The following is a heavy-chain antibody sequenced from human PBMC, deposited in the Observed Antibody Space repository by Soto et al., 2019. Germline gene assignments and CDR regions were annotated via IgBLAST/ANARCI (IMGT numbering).Heavy chain of an antibody. CDR3: AHSTVWGSYRSAPFDY. V-gene: IGHV2-5*02. Sequence: QITLKESGPTLVKPTQTLTLTCTFSGFSLSTSGVGVGWIRQPPGKALEWLALIYWDDDKRYSPSLKSRLTITKDTSKHQVVLTMTNMDPVDTATYYCAHSTVWGSYRSAPFDYWGQGTLVTVSS. J-gene: IGHJ4*02. CDR2: IYWDDDK. D-gene: IGHD3-16*02. CDR1: GFSLSTSGVG.